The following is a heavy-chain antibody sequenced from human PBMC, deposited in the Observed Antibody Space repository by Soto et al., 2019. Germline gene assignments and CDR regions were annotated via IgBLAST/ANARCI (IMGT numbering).Heavy chain of an antibody. CDR1: GYTFTSYY. J-gene: IGHJ4*02. V-gene: IGHV1-46*01. CDR3: AREGNYYGSGKPFDY. CDR2: INPSGGST. Sequence: QVQLVQSGAEVKKPGASVKVSCKASGYTFTSYYMHWVRQAPGQGLEWMGIINPSGGSTSYAQKFQGRVTMTRDTSTSTVYRELSSLRSEDTAVYYCAREGNYYGSGKPFDYWGQGTLVTVSS. D-gene: IGHD3-10*01.